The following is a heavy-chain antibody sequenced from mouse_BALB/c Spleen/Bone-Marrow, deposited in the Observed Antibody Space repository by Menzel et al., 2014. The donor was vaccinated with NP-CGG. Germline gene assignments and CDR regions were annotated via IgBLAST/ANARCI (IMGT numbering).Heavy chain of an antibody. D-gene: IGHD6-1*01. CDR1: GYTFTSYV. J-gene: IGHJ2*01. CDR3: ARRGRIAEALGY. Sequence: LVESGPEQVKPGASVKMSCKASGYTFTSYVMHWVKQKPGQGLEWIGYINPYNDGTKYNEKFKGKATLTSDKSSSKAYKELSRLTSENAAVYYCARRGRIAEALGYWGQGTTLTVSS. V-gene: IGHV1-14*01. CDR2: INPYNDGT.